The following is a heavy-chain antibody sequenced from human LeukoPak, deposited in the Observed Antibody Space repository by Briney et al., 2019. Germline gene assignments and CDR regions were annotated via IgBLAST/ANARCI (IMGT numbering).Heavy chain of an antibody. CDR3: ARGAVYSSGWYPYYYYYYMDV. V-gene: IGHV4-4*09. CDR2: IYTSGST. Sequence: SETLSLTCTVSGGSISSYYWSWIRQPPGKGLEWIGYIYTSGSTNYSPSLKSRVTVSVDTSKNQFSLKLSSVTAADTAVYYCARGAVYSSGWYPYYYYYYMDVWGKGTTVTVSS. J-gene: IGHJ6*03. D-gene: IGHD6-19*01. CDR1: GGSISSYY.